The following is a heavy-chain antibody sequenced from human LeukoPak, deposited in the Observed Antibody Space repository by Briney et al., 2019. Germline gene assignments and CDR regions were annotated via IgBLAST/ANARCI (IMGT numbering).Heavy chain of an antibody. J-gene: IGHJ2*01. D-gene: IGHD4-17*01. V-gene: IGHV4-34*01. CDR3: ARVVRVHSRYFDL. CDR2: INHSGST. CDR1: GGSFSGYY. Sequence: SETLSLTCAVYGGSFSGYYWSWIRQPPGKGLEWIWEINHSGSTNYNPSLQSRVTISVDTSKIQFSLKLSSVTAADTSVYYCARVVRVHSRYFDLWGRGTLVTVSS.